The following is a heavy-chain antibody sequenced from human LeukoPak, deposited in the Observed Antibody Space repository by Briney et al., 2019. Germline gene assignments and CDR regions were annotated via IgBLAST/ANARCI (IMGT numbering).Heavy chain of an antibody. Sequence: GGSLRLSCAASGFTLSSYWMPWVRHAPGKGLVWVSRINSDGSSTSYADSVKGRFTISRDNAKNTLYLQMNSLRAEDTAVYYCARARVHYYDSSGYYGAFDIWGQGTMVTVSS. CDR1: GFTLSSYW. J-gene: IGHJ3*02. D-gene: IGHD3-22*01. CDR3: ARARVHYYDSSGYYGAFDI. CDR2: INSDGSST. V-gene: IGHV3-74*01.